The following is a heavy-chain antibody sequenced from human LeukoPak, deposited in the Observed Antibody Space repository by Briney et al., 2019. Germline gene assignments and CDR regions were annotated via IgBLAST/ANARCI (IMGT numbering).Heavy chain of an antibody. V-gene: IGHV3-7*01. CDR2: IKQDGSDK. Sequence: GGSLRLSCAASGFTFSAYWMSWVRQAPGKGLEWLANIKQDGSDKQYVDSVKGRFAISRDNAKTSVYLRMNSLRAEDTAVYYCVSTTRSSPFDNWGQGTLVTVSS. J-gene: IGHJ4*02. D-gene: IGHD1-1*01. CDR1: GFTFSAYW. CDR3: VSTTRSSPFDN.